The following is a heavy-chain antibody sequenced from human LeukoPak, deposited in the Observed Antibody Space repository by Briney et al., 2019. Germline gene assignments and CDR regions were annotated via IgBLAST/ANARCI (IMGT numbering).Heavy chain of an antibody. CDR3: ARASPHGPGYGSGSYVDY. CDR2: IYHSGST. D-gene: IGHD3-10*01. V-gene: IGHV4-30-2*01. CDR1: GGSISSGGYS. Sequence: KTSEPLSLTCAVSGGSISSGGYSWSWIRQPPGKGLEWIGYIYHSGSTYYNPSLKSRVTISVDRSKNQFSLKLSSVTAADTAVYYCARASPHGPGYGSGSYVDYWGQGTLVTVSS. J-gene: IGHJ4*02.